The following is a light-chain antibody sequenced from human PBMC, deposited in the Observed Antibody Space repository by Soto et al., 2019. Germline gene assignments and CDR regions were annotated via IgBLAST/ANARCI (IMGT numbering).Light chain of an antibody. Sequence: DIQMTQSPSTLSASVGDRVTITCRASQSMNDWLAWYQQKPGKAPKVLIYDASSLQSWVPSRFSGSGSGTEFTLTIGSLQTDYVATYYCLRYSSFSPTLVQGTKVEI. J-gene: IGKJ1*01. CDR3: LRYSSFSPT. V-gene: IGKV1-5*01. CDR2: DAS. CDR1: QSMNDW.